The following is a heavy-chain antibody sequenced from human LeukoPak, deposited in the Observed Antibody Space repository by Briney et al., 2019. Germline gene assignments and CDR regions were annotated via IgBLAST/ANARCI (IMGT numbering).Heavy chain of an antibody. Sequence: ASVKVSCKASGYTFTSYGISWVRQAPGQGLEWMGWISAYNGNTNYAQKLQGRVTMTTNASTSTAYVELRSLRSDDTAVYYCTRRVPYDSGNYYNPLGYWGQGTLVTVSS. D-gene: IGHD3-10*01. V-gene: IGHV1-18*01. CDR2: ISAYNGNT. CDR1: GYTFTSYG. CDR3: TRRVPYDSGNYYNPLGY. J-gene: IGHJ4*02.